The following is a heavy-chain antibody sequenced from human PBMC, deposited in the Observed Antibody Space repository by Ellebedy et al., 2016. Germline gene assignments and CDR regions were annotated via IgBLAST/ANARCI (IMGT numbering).Heavy chain of an antibody. V-gene: IGHV3-23*01. CDR3: AKQHCSGGTCYSHYGMDV. D-gene: IGHD2-15*01. CDR1: GFTFSIAG. J-gene: IGHJ6*02. CDR2: IDFSGTGT. Sequence: GESLKISXAASGFTFSIAGMTWVRQAPGKGLEWVATIDFSGTGTYYADSVKGRFTISRDNSKNTLHVQMNSLRAEDTAVYYCAKQHCSGGTCYSHYGMDVWGQGTTVTVSS.